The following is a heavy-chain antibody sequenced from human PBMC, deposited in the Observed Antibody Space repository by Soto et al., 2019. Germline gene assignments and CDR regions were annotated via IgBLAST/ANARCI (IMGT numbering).Heavy chain of an antibody. CDR1: GCSVSSGGYS. CDR3: ARVPGP. V-gene: IGHV4-30-2*01. J-gene: IGHJ5*02. CDR2: IYHSGST. Sequence: PSETLSLTFAVSGCSVSSGGYSWSWIRQPPGKGLEWIGYIYHSGSTYYNPSLKSRVTISVDRSKNQFSLKLSSVTAADTAVYYCARVPGPWGQGTLVTVSS.